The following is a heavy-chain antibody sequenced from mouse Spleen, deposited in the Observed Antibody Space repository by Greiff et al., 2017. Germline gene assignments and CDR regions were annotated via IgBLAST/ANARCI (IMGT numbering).Heavy chain of an antibody. D-gene: IGHD1-1*01. CDR2: IYPGDGDT. V-gene: IGHV1-82*01. CDR1: GYAFSSSW. CDR3: ARRTVESLFAY. J-gene: IGHJ3*01. Sequence: VQLQQSGPELVKPGASVKISCKASGYAFSSSWMNWVKQRPGKGLEWIGRIYPGDGDTNYNGKFKGKATLTADKSSSTAYMQLSSLTSEDSAVYFCARRTVESLFAYGGQGTLVTVSA.